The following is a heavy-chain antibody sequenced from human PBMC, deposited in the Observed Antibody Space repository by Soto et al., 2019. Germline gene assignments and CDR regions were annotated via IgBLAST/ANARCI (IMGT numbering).Heavy chain of an antibody. CDR3: AIELLAY. D-gene: IGHD2-15*01. V-gene: IGHV1-3*01. CDR2: INAGNGNT. Sequence: WVRQAPGQGLEWMGWINAGNGNTKYSQRFQGRVTITRDTSASTAYMELSSLRSEDTAVYYCAIELLAYWAQGTPVTVSS. J-gene: IGHJ4*02.